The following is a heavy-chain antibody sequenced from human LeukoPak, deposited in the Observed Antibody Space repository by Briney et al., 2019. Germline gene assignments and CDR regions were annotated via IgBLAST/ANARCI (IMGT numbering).Heavy chain of an antibody. CDR3: ARDTRTFDY. D-gene: IGHD1-26*01. CDR2: IKQDGSEK. J-gene: IGHJ4*02. Sequence: GGSLRLSCAASGFTFNSYAVSWVRQAPGKGLEWVANIKQDGSEKYYVDSVKGRFTISRDNAKNSLFLQMNSLRAEDTAVYYCARDTRTFDYWGQGTLVTVSS. V-gene: IGHV3-7*01. CDR1: GFTFNSYA.